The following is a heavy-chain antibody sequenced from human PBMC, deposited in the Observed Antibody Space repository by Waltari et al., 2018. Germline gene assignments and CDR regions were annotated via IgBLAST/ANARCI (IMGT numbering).Heavy chain of an antibody. J-gene: IGHJ4*02. D-gene: IGHD3-22*01. CDR1: GYTLTELS. CDR3: ARVNYYASSELGY. CDR2: LDPEDGET. Sequence: QVQLVQSGAEVKKPGASVKVSCKVSGYTLTELSMHWVRKAPGKGLEWMGGLDPEDGETIYAQKFQGRVTITRNTSISTAYMEPSSLRSADTAVYYCARVNYYASSELGYWGQGTLVTVSS. V-gene: IGHV1-24*01.